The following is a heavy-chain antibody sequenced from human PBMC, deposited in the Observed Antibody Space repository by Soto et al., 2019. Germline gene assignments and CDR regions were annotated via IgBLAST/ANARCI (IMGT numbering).Heavy chain of an antibody. CDR2: IIPIFGTA. CDR3: ARDAHYYGMDV. J-gene: IGHJ6*04. Sequence: SVKVSCKESGGTFSSYAISWVRQAPGQGLEWMGGIIPIFGTANYAQKFQGRVTITADKSTSTAYMELSSLRSEDTAVYYCARDAHYYGMDVWGKGTTFTVSS. V-gene: IGHV1-69*06. CDR1: GGTFSSYA.